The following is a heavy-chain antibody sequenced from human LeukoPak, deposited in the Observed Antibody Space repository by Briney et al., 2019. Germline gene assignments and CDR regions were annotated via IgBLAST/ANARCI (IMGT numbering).Heavy chain of an antibody. CDR1: GGSISISNYL. CDR3: ARYLNMATTFYFDQ. V-gene: IGHV4-39*01. Sequence: SETLSLTCTVSGGSISISNYLWGWIRQPPGKGLEWIGSIHYSGSTYYNPSLKSRVTISVDTSKNQFSLKLSSVTAADTAVYYCARYLNMATTFYFDQWGQGTLVTVSS. D-gene: IGHD5-24*01. J-gene: IGHJ4*02. CDR2: IHYSGST.